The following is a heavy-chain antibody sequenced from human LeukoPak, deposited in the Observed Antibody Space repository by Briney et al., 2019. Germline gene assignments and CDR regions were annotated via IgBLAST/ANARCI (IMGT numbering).Heavy chain of an antibody. CDR2: INPNSGGT. Sequence: GASVKVSCKASGYTFTGYYMHWVRQAPGQGLEWMGWINPNSGGTNYAQKFQGRVTMTRDTSISTAYMELSRLRSDDTAVYYCARSVWFGDESVGFDPWGQGTLVTVSS. D-gene: IGHD3-10*01. CDR3: ARSVWFGDESVGFDP. V-gene: IGHV1-2*02. CDR1: GYTFTGYY. J-gene: IGHJ5*02.